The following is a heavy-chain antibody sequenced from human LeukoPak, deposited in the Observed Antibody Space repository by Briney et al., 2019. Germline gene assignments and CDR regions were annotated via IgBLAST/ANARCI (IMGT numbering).Heavy chain of an antibody. CDR2: IYYSGST. Sequence: SETLSLTCTVSGDSVSSGSYYWSWIRQPPGKGLEWIGYIYYSGSTNYNPSLKSRVTISVDTSKNQFSLKLSSVTAADTAMYYCARGDYSYGMDVWGQGTTVTVSS. V-gene: IGHV4-61*01. CDR1: GDSVSSGSYY. J-gene: IGHJ6*02. CDR3: ARGDYSYGMDV.